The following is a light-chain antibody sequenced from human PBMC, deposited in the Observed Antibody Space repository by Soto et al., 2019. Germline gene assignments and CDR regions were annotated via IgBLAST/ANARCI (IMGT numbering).Light chain of an antibody. CDR2: AAY. CDR1: QTISSW. J-gene: IGKJ1*01. CDR3: LQHYRYPRT. V-gene: IGKV1-5*01. Sequence: DIQMTQSASTLSGSFGDRVTITCGASQTISSWLAWYQQKTGKAPKRLIYAAYTLQSGVPSRFSGSGYGTEFTLTISSLQAEDFATYYCLQHYRYPRTFGQGTKVDIK.